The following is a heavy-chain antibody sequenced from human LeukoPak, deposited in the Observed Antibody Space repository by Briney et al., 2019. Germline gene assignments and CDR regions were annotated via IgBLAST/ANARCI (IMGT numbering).Heavy chain of an antibody. J-gene: IGHJ4*02. CDR1: GDSITSYY. D-gene: IGHD6-13*01. CDR3: ASTLQGYDSSWYFDY. Sequence: SETLSLTCTVSGDSITSYYWSWIRQPPGKGLEWIGYIFYSGSTNYNPSLKSRVTISLDTSKSQFALKLSSVTAADTAVYYCASTLQGYDSSWYFDYWGQGAPVTVSS. CDR2: IFYSGST. V-gene: IGHV4-59*08.